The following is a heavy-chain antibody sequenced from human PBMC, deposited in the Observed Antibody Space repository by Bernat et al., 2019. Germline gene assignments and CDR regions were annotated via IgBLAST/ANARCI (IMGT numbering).Heavy chain of an antibody. Sequence: QVQLVQSGAEVKKPGASVKVSCKASGYTFTGYYMHWVRQAPGQGLEWMGRINPNSGGTNYAQKFQGRVTMTRDTSISTACMELSRLRSDDTAVYYCARMVQGVIITGFDCWGQGTLVTVSS. V-gene: IGHV1-2*06. CDR3: ARMVQGVIITGFDC. CDR2: INPNSGGT. D-gene: IGHD3-10*01. J-gene: IGHJ4*02. CDR1: GYTFTGYY.